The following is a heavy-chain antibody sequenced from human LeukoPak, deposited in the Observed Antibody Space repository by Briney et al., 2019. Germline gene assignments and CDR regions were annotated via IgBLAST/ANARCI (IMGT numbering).Heavy chain of an antibody. Sequence: GGSLRLSCAASGFTFSSYALHWVRQAPGKGLEWVAVISYDGSNKYYADSVKGRFTISRDNSKNTLYLQMNSLRPEDTAVYYCARDSYMDVWGQGTTVTVSS. CDR3: ARDSYMDV. J-gene: IGHJ6*02. CDR2: ISYDGSNK. CDR1: GFTFSSYA. V-gene: IGHV3-30-3*01.